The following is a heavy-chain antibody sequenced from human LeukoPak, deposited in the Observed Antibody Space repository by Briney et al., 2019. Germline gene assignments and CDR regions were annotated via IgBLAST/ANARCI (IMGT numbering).Heavy chain of an antibody. J-gene: IGHJ4*02. Sequence: PGGSLRLSCAASGFTFDDFGMTWVRQAPGKGLEWVSGINWNGADTGYGDSVKGRFTISRDNAKNSLYLQMNSLRAGDTAFYYCARDSIGSRYLDFWGQGTLVTVSS. V-gene: IGHV3-20*04. D-gene: IGHD2/OR15-2a*01. CDR1: GFTFDDFG. CDR3: ARDSIGSRYLDF. CDR2: INWNGADT.